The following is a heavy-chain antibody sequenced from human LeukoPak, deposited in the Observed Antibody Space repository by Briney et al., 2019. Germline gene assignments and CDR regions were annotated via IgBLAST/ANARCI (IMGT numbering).Heavy chain of an antibody. CDR2: INSDASST. V-gene: IGHV3-74*01. Sequence: GESLRLSCAASGFTFSSYWMHWVRQAPGKGLVWVSRINSDASSTSYADSVKGRFTISRDNAKNTLYLQMNSLRAEDTAVYYCARVQGHPPNGLDVWGQGTMVTVSS. CDR1: GFTFSSYW. CDR3: ARVQGHPPNGLDV. J-gene: IGHJ3*01. D-gene: IGHD2-8*01.